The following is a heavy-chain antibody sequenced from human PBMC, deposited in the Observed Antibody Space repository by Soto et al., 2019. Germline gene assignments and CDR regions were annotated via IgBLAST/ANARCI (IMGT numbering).Heavy chain of an antibody. V-gene: IGHV4-31*03. D-gene: IGHD3-10*01. CDR1: GGSISSGGYY. Sequence: QVQLQESGPGLVKPSQTLSLTCTVSGGSISSGGYYWSWIRQHPGKGLEWIGYIYYSGSTYYNPSLKSRVIISVDTSKNQFSLKLSSVTAADTAVYYCARDAYYGSGSYQGLNVWGKGTTVTVSS. CDR3: ARDAYYGSGSYQGLNV. J-gene: IGHJ6*04. CDR2: IYYSGST.